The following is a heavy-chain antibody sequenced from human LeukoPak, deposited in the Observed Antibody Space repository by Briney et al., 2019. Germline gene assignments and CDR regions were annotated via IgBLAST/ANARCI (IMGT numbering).Heavy chain of an antibody. CDR1: GFTLSNYW. V-gene: IGHV3-21*01. J-gene: IGHJ4*02. CDR2: ISSSGYYI. Sequence: PGGSLRLSCAASGFTLSNYWMSWVRQAPGKGLEWVSSISSSGYYIYQADSVKGRFTISRDNAKNSLYLQMNSLRAEDTAVYYCAREARYCSSSSCDYFDYWGQGTLVTVSS. CDR3: AREARYCSSSSCDYFDY. D-gene: IGHD2-2*01.